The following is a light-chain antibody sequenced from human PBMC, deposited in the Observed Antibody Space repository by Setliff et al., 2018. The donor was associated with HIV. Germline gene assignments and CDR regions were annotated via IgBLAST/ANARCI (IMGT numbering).Light chain of an antibody. CDR3: SSYTSTNTLV. J-gene: IGLJ3*02. CDR2: DVS. V-gene: IGLV2-14*03. Sequence: QSALAQPASVSGSPGQSITISCAGTSSDVGGYNFVSWYQQHPGKAPKLMVYDVSNRPSGVSNRFSGSKSGNTASLTISGLQVEDEADYYCSSYTSTNTLVFGGGTNVTV. CDR1: SSDVGGYNF.